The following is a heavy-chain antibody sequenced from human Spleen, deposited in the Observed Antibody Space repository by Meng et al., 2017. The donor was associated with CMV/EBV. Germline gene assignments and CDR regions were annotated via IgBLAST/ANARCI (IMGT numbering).Heavy chain of an antibody. V-gene: IGHV3-48*04. J-gene: IGHJ4*02. D-gene: IGHD3-10*01. Sequence: GGSLRLSCTVSGFTFSSYSKNWVRQAPGKGLEWVSYISSSSSTIYYADSVKGRFTISRDNAKNSLYLQMNSLRAEDTAVYYCARDHMVRGFDYWGQGTLVTVSS. CDR1: GFTFSSYS. CDR2: ISSSSSTI. CDR3: ARDHMVRGFDY.